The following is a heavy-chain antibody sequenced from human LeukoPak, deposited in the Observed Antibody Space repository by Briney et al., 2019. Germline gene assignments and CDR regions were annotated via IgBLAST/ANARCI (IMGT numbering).Heavy chain of an antibody. CDR2: IYTSGST. D-gene: IGHD3-22*01. CDR3: AMDDSSGYYYGAFDI. J-gene: IGHJ3*02. CDR1: GGSISSGSYY. V-gene: IGHV4-61*02. Sequence: SQTLSLTCTVSGGSISSGSYYWSWIRQPAGKGLEWIGRIYTSGSTNYNPSLKSRVTISVDTSKNQFSLKLSSVTAADTAVYYCAMDDSSGYYYGAFDIWGQGTMVTVSS.